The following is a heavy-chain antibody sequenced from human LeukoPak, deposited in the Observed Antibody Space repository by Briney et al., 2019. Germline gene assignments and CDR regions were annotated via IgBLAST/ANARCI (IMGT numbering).Heavy chain of an antibody. CDR2: VSTSGSTI. V-gene: IGHV3-48*03. CDR3: ATSRGSWPDYFDY. CDR1: GFTFSSYE. Sequence: GGSLRLSCAASGFTFSSYEMNWVRQAPGKGLDWVSYVSTSGSTIYYADSVKGRFTISRDNAKNSLYLQMNSLRAEDTAVYYCATSRGSWPDYFDYWGQGTLVTVSS. J-gene: IGHJ4*02. D-gene: IGHD6-13*01.